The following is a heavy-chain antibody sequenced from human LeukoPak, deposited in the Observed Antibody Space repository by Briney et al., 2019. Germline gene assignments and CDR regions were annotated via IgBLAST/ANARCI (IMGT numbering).Heavy chain of an antibody. CDR2: INPNSGGT. Sequence: ASVKVSCKASGYTFTGYYMHWVRQAPGQGLEWMGWINPNSGGTNYAQKFQGRVTMTRDTSISTAYMELSRLRSDDTAVYYCARAPPHLTVVVPFDYWGQGTLVTVSS. CDR1: GYTFTGYY. J-gene: IGHJ4*02. D-gene: IGHD3-22*01. V-gene: IGHV1-2*02. CDR3: ARAPPHLTVVVPFDY.